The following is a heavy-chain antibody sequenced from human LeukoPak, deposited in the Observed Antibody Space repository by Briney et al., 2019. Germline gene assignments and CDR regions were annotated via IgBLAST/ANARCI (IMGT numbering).Heavy chain of an antibody. V-gene: IGHV3-30-3*01. J-gene: IGHJ4*02. D-gene: IGHD6-19*01. CDR1: GFTFSSYA. CDR2: ISYDGSNK. CDR3: ARADYSSGWYGLDY. Sequence: GRSLRLSCAASGFTFSSYAMHWVRQAPGKGLEWVAVISYDGSNKYYADSVKGRFTISRDNSKNTLYLQMNSLRAEDTAVYYCARADYSSGWYGLDYWGQGTLVAVSS.